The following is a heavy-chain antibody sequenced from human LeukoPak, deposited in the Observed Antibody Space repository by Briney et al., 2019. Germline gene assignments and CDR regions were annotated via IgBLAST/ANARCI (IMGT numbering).Heavy chain of an antibody. D-gene: IGHD3-9*01. J-gene: IGHJ4*02. CDR2: TYYRSKWYN. CDR3: ARHVGTTGWHTFDY. Sequence: SQTLSLTCAISGDSVSSNNGAWNWIRQSPSRGLEWLGRTYYRSKWYNDYAGSLMSQITISPDTSKNQFSLQLYSVTPEDTAVYYCARHVGTTGWHTFDYWGQGTLVTVSS. V-gene: IGHV6-1*01. CDR1: GDSVSSNNGA.